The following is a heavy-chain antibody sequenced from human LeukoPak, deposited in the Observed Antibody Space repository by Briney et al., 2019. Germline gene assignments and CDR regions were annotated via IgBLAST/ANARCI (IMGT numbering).Heavy chain of an antibody. D-gene: IGHD4-23*01. CDR3: ARGNGGNSEFDC. CDR1: GGSISSGSYY. J-gene: IGHJ4*02. V-gene: IGHV4-61*02. Sequence: PSQTLSLTCPVSGGSISSGSYYWSWIRQPAGKGLEWIGRIYTSGSTNYNPSPKSRVTISVDTSKNQFSLKLSSVTAADTAVYYCARGNGGNSEFDCWGQGTLVTVSS. CDR2: IYTSGST.